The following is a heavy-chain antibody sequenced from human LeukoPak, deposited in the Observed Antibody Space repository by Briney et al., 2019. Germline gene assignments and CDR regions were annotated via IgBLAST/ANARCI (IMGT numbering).Heavy chain of an antibody. CDR3: SVATRYRANCYFDY. J-gene: IGHJ4*02. D-gene: IGHD4/OR15-4a*01. V-gene: IGHV4-31*03. Sequence: SQTLSLTCTVSGVSINSGDYYWSWIRQLPGKGLEWIGYIYYSGSTYYPPSLRSRVTISVDTSKNQFSLRLSSVTAADTAVYYCSVATRYRANCYFDYWGQGALVTVSS. CDR2: IYYSGST. CDR1: GVSINSGDYY.